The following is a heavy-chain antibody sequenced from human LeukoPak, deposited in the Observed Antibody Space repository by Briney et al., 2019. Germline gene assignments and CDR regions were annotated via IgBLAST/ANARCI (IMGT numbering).Heavy chain of an antibody. V-gene: IGHV4-30-2*01. D-gene: IGHD3-22*01. Sequence: PSQTLSLICTVSGGSISIGGYYWSWIRQPPGKGLEWIGEINHSGSTNYNPSLKSRVTISVDTSKNQFSLKLSSVTAADTAVYYCARLTGFRGYHSRHFDYWGQGTLVTVSS. CDR1: GGSISIGGYY. CDR2: INHSGST. J-gene: IGHJ4*02. CDR3: ARLTGFRGYHSRHFDY.